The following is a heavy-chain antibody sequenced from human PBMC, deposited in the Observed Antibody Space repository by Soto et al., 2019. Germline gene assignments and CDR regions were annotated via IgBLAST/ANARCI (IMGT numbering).Heavy chain of an antibody. D-gene: IGHD2-2*01. V-gene: IGHV3-33*01. CDR1: GFTFSSYG. CDR3: ARDKADCSSTRCYVADYYMDV. Sequence: QVQLVESGGGVVQPGRSLRLSCAASGFTFSSYGMHWVRQAPGKGLEWVAVIWYDGSKKYYADSVKGRFTISRDNSNNVKYLQMNILRGEDTAVYYCARDKADCSSTRCYVADYYMDVCGRGTTVTVSS. J-gene: IGHJ6*03. CDR2: IWYDGSKK.